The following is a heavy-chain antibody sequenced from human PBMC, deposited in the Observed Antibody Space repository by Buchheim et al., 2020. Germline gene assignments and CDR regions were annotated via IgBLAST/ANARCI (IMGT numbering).Heavy chain of an antibody. V-gene: IGHV3-23*01. CDR2: ISGSGGST. CDR1: GFTFSSYA. D-gene: IGHD3-3*01. Sequence: EVQLLESGGGLVQPGGSLRLSCAASGFTFSSYAMSWVRQAPGKGLEWVSAISGSGGSTYYADSVKGRFTISRDNSKNTLYLQMNSLRAEDTAVYYCAKIALYYDFWSGPKGTVGMDVWGQGTT. CDR3: AKIALYYDFWSGPKGTVGMDV. J-gene: IGHJ6*02.